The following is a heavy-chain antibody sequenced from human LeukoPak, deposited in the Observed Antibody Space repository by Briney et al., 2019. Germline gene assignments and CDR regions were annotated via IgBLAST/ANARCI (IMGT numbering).Heavy chain of an antibody. J-gene: IGHJ6*02. Sequence: SVKVSCKASGGTFSSYAISWARQAPGQGLEWMGRIIPILGIANYAQKFQGRVTITADKSTSTAYMELSSLRSEDTAVYYCARDREVVVVAAYGPPYGMDVWGQGTTVTVSS. D-gene: IGHD2-15*01. CDR1: GGTFSSYA. V-gene: IGHV1-69*04. CDR3: ARDREVVVVAAYGPPYGMDV. CDR2: IIPILGIA.